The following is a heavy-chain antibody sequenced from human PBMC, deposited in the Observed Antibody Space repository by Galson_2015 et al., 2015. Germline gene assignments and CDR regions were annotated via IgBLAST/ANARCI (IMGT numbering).Heavy chain of an antibody. J-gene: IGHJ4*02. CDR1: GFTFSSYA. CDR2: ISYDGSNK. D-gene: IGHD3-22*01. CDR3: ARDLNYYDSSVLVDY. Sequence: SLRLSCAASGFTFSSYAMHWVRQAPGKGLEWVAVISYDGSNKYYADSVKGRFTISRDNSKNTLYLQMNSLRAEDTAVYYCARDLNYYDSSVLVDYWGQGTLVTVSS. V-gene: IGHV3-30-3*01.